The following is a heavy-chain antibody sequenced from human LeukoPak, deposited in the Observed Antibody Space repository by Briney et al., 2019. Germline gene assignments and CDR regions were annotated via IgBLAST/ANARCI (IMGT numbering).Heavy chain of an antibody. J-gene: IGHJ3*02. D-gene: IGHD5-18*01. CDR2: IHFSGTP. V-gene: IGHV4-39*01. CDR3: ARQRDTASVGAFDI. Sequence: SETLSLICIVSGGSIRSNTNFWGWDSSNYWGWIRQPPGKGLEWIGSIHFSGTPYYSPSLQSRITISVDTSKNRFSLELTSVTATDTALYYCARQRDTASVGAFDIWGQGTMVTVSS. CDR1: GGSIRSNTNFWGWDSSNY.